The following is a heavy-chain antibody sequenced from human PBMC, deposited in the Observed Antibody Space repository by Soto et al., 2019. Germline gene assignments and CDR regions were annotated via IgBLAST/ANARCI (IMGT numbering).Heavy chain of an antibody. CDR1: GFTFSSYG. V-gene: IGHV3-30*18. Sequence: QVQLVESGGGVVQPGRSLRLSCAASGFTFSSYGMHWVRQAPGKGLEWVAVISYDGSNKYYADSVKGRFTISRDNCKNXLYLQMNSLRAEDTAVYYCAKNVGSGYYPPLYFDYWGQGTLVTVSS. D-gene: IGHD3-22*01. CDR2: ISYDGSNK. J-gene: IGHJ4*02. CDR3: AKNVGSGYYPPLYFDY.